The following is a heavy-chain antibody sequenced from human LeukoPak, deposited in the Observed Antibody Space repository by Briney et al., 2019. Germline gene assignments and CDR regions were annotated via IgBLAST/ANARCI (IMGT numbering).Heavy chain of an antibody. CDR1: GFTFSSYA. D-gene: IGHD3-3*01. Sequence: GRSLRLSCAASGFTFSSYAMHWVRQAPGKGLEWVSAISGSGGSTYYADSVKGRFTISRDNSKNTLYLQMNSLRAEDTAVYYCAKGTDFGVVTTFDYWGQGTLVTVSS. CDR2: ISGSGGST. V-gene: IGHV3-23*01. J-gene: IGHJ4*02. CDR3: AKGTDFGVVTTFDY.